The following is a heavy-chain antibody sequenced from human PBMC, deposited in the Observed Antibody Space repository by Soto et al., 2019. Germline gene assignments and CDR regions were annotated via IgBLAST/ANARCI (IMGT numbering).Heavy chain of an antibody. CDR2: IIPIFGTA. CDR1: GGTFSSYA. Sequence: SVKVSCKASGGTFSSYAISWVRQAPGQGLEWMGGIIPIFGTANYAQKFQGRVTITADESTSTAYIELSSLRSEDTAVYYCARPPDSPQPRRNYDFWSGHMDVWGQGTTVTSP. D-gene: IGHD3-3*01. J-gene: IGHJ6*02. CDR3: ARPPDSPQPRRNYDFWSGHMDV. V-gene: IGHV1-69*13.